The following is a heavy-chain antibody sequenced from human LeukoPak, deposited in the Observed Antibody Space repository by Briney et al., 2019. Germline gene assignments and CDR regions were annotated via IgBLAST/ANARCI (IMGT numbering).Heavy chain of an antibody. D-gene: IGHD3-22*01. J-gene: IGHJ5*02. Sequence: PGESLRLSCAASGFTFSRYWIHWVRQAPGKGLEWVSRINPDGSTTTYADSVKGRFTISRDNAKNTVYLQMNSLRAEDTAVYYCARVLSGSRDWFDPWGQGTLVTVSS. CDR1: GFTFSRYW. CDR3: ARVLSGSRDWFDP. CDR2: INPDGSTT. V-gene: IGHV3-74*01.